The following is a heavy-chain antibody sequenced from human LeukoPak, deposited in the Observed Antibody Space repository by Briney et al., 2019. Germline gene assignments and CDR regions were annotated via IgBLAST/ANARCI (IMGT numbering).Heavy chain of an antibody. CDR1: GFTFSSYA. Sequence: GGSLRLSCAASGFTFSSYAMSWVRQAPGKGLEWVAVISYDGSDKYYADSVKGRFTISRDNSKNTLSLQMNSLRAEDTAVYYCAKDIYYYDSSGYFDYWGQGTLVTVSS. CDR3: AKDIYYYDSSGYFDY. D-gene: IGHD3-22*01. V-gene: IGHV3-30*18. CDR2: ISYDGSDK. J-gene: IGHJ4*02.